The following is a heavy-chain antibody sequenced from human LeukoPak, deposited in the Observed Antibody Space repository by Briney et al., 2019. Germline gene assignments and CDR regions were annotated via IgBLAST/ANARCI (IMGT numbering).Heavy chain of an antibody. CDR2: IWYDGSNK. CDR1: GFTFSSYG. CDR3: ARVPSGTLNLDPYFDY. Sequence: PGGSLRLSCAASGFTFSSYGVHWVRQAPSKGLEWVAVIWYDGSNKYYADSVKGRFTISRDNSKNTMYLQMNSLRAEDTAVYYCARVPSGTLNLDPYFDYWGQGTLVTVSS. D-gene: IGHD1-1*01. J-gene: IGHJ4*02. V-gene: IGHV3-33*01.